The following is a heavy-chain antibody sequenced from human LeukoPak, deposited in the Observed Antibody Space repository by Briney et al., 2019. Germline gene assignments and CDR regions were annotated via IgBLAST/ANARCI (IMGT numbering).Heavy chain of an antibody. Sequence: SETLSLTCTVSGGSISSYYWSWIRQPPGKGLEWIGYIYYSGSTNYNPSLKSRVTISVDTSKNQFSLNLSSVTAADTAVYYCASAEQPRPGAFDIWGQGTMVTVSS. V-gene: IGHV4-59*01. CDR2: IYYSGST. J-gene: IGHJ3*02. CDR1: GGSISSYY. CDR3: ASAEQPRPGAFDI. D-gene: IGHD6-13*01.